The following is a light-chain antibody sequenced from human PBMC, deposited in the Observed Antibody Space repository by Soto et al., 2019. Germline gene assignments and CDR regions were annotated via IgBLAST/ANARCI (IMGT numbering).Light chain of an antibody. V-gene: IGLV2-14*01. CDR3: SSYTSSSTRV. Sequence: QSVLTQPASVSGSPGQSIAISCTGTSSDVGGYNYVSWYQQHPGKVPKLLIYDVSNRPSGVSNRFSGSKSGNTASLTISGLQAEDEAAYYCSSYTSSSTRVFGTGTKVTVL. CDR2: DVS. CDR1: SSDVGGYNY. J-gene: IGLJ1*01.